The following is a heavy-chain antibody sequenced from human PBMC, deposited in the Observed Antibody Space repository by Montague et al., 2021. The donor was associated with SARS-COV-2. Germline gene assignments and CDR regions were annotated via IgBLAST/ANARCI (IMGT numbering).Heavy chain of an antibody. CDR3: ARGIVEYYDFWSGYYPGYYCYYGMDV. J-gene: IGHJ6*02. D-gene: IGHD3-3*01. CDR2: ISYDGSNR. V-gene: IGHV3-30*04. CDR1: GFTFSSYA. Sequence: SLRLSCAASGFTFSSYAMHWVRQAPGKGLEWVAVISYDGSNRYYADSVKGRFTISRDNSKNTLYLQITSLRAEDTAVYYCARGIVEYYDFWSGYYPGYYCYYGMDVWGQGTTVTVSS.